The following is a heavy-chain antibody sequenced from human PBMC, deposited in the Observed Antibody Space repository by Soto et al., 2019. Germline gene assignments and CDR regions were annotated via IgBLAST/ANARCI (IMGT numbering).Heavy chain of an antibody. V-gene: IGHV3-7*01. Sequence: EVQLVASGGGLVQPGGSLRLSCAASGFTFSSNWMNWVRQAPGKGLAWVATRKPDGSEQDYVDSVKGRFTISRDNAKNSVHLQMNSLRAEDTAVYYCATVPWTAAASWGKGTLVTVSS. CDR2: RKPDGSEQ. D-gene: IGHD6-13*01. CDR3: ATVPWTAAAS. CDR1: GFTFSSNW. J-gene: IGHJ1*01.